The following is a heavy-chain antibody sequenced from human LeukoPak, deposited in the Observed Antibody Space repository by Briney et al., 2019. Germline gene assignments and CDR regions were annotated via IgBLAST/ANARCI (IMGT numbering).Heavy chain of an antibody. D-gene: IGHD6-13*01. CDR1: GYSFTSYW. CDR3: ARSGGSIAAAGTFSLDN. V-gene: IGHV5-51*01. Sequence: GESLKISCKGSGYSFTSYWIGWVRQLPGKGLEWMGIIYPGDSDTRYSPSFRGQVTISADKSISTAYLQRSSLKASATAMYYCARSGGSIAAAGTFSLDNGGRGTLFTV. CDR2: IYPGDSDT. J-gene: IGHJ4*02.